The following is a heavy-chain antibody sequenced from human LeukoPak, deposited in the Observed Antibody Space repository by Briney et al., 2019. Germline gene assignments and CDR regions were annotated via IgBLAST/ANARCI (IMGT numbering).Heavy chain of an antibody. CDR1: GFTFSDYY. Sequence: GGSLRLSCAASGFTFSDYYMSWIRQAPGKGLEWVSYISSSGSTIYYADSVKGRFTISRDNAKNSLYLQMNSLRAEDTAVYYCARAASWPNDAFDIWGQGTMVTVSS. J-gene: IGHJ3*02. CDR3: ARAASWPNDAFDI. V-gene: IGHV3-11*04. D-gene: IGHD6-25*01. CDR2: ISSSGSTI.